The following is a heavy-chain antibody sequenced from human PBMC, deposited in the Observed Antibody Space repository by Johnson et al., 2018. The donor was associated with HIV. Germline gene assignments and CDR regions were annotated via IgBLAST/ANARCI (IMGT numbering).Heavy chain of an antibody. V-gene: IGHV3-66*01. D-gene: IGHD4-11*01. CDR2: IYSGGST. Sequence: VHLVESGGGLVQPGGSLRLSCAASGFTVSSNYMSWVRQAPGKGLEWVSVIYSGGSTYYADSVKGRFTISRDNSKNTLYLHMNSLRADDTAVYYCARGSTVTTLSGAFDIWGQGTLVTVSS. CDR3: ARGSTVTTLSGAFDI. J-gene: IGHJ3*02. CDR1: GFTVSSNY.